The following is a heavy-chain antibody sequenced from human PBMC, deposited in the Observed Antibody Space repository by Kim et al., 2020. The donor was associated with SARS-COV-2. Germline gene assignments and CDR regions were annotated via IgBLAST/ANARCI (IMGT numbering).Heavy chain of an antibody. V-gene: IGHV4-39*01. D-gene: IGHD2-2*01. CDR1: GGSISSSSYY. CDR3: ARHSRIVVVPAAILA. CDR2: FYYSEST. J-gene: IGHJ4*02. Sequence: SETLSLTCTVSGGSISSSSYYWGWLRQPPGKGLEWIGSFYYSESTYYNPSLKSRVTISVDTSKNQFSLTLSSVTAADTAVYYCARHSRIVVVPAAILAWGQGTLVTVSS.